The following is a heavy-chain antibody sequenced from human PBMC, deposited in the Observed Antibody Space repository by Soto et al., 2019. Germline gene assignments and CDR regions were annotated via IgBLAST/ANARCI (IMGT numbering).Heavy chain of an antibody. D-gene: IGHD3-22*01. J-gene: IGHJ3*02. CDR1: GDSVSSNSAA. Sequence: KQSQTLSLTCAISGDSVSSNSAAWNWIRQSPSRGLEWLGRTYYRSKWYNDYAVSVKSRITINPDTSKNQFSLQLNSVTPEDTAVYYCARGVYYDSSGYPPAAFDIWGQGTMVTISS. V-gene: IGHV6-1*01. CDR2: TYYRSKWYN. CDR3: ARGVYYDSSGYPPAAFDI.